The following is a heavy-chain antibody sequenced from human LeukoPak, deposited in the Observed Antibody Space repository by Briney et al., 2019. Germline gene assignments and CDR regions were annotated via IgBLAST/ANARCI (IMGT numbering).Heavy chain of an antibody. CDR2: IYYSGST. CDR1: GGSISSYY. Sequence: PSETLSLNCTVSGGSISSYYWSWIRKPPGKGLEWIGYIYYSGSTNYNPSLKSRVTISVDTSKNQFSLKLSSVTAADTAVYYCARERSDWFDPWGQGTLVTVSS. V-gene: IGHV4-59*01. J-gene: IGHJ5*02. CDR3: ARERSDWFDP.